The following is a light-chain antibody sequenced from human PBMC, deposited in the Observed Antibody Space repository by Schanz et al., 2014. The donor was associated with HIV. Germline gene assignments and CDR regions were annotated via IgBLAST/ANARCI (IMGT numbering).Light chain of an antibody. Sequence: QSALTQPPSASGSPGQSVTISCTGTSSDVGGYNYVSWYQQHPGKAPKLMIYDVRHRPSGISNRFSGSKSGNTASLTISGLQAEDEADYFCSSYTSFSTLIFGGGTKLTVL. CDR3: SSYTSFSTLI. CDR2: DVR. J-gene: IGLJ2*01. V-gene: IGLV2-14*01. CDR1: SSDVGGYNY.